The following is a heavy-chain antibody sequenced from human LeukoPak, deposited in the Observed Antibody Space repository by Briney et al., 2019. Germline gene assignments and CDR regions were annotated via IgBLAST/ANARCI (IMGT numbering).Heavy chain of an antibody. J-gene: IGHJ4*02. CDR3: AKGGRSADY. Sequence: GGSLRLSCAASGFTFSSYAMSWVRQAPGKGLEWVSDISGSGGSGGSSYYADSVKGRFTISRDNSKNTLYLQMNSLRAEDTAVYYCAKGGRSADYWGQGTLVTVSS. V-gene: IGHV3-23*01. CDR2: ISGSGGSGGSS. CDR1: GFTFSSYA.